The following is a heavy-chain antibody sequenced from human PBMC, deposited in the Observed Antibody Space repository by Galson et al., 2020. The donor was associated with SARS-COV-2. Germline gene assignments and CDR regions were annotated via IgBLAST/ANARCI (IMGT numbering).Heavy chain of an antibody. D-gene: IGHD1-26*01. CDR3: AAFVGNNPAY. CDR2: IVVGSGKT. Sequence: SVKVSCKTSGFRFTASAVQWVRQARGQRLEWIGWIVVGSGKTNYAQKFQERVTITRDMSTTTAYMELSSLRSEDTAVYYCAAFVGNNPAYWGQGTLVSVSP. V-gene: IGHV1-58*01. CDR1: GFRFTASA. J-gene: IGHJ4*02.